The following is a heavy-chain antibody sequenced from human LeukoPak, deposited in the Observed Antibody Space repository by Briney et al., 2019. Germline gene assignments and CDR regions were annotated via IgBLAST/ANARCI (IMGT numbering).Heavy chain of an antibody. CDR1: GFTFSSYG. CDR2: ISYDGSNK. CDR3: ARSLSSELGIGYFDY. D-gene: IGHD7-27*01. Sequence: PGGSLRLSCAASGFTFSSYGMHWVRQAPGKGLEWVAVISYDGSNKYYADSVKGRFTISRDNSKNTLYLQMNSLRAEDTAVYYCARSLSSELGIGYFDYWGQGTLVTVSS. J-gene: IGHJ4*02. V-gene: IGHV3-30*03.